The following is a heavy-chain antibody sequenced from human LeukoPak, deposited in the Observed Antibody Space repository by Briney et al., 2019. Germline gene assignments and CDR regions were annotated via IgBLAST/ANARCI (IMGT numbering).Heavy chain of an antibody. D-gene: IGHD5-18*01. Sequence: SETLSLTCTVSGGSISSSSYYWGWIRQPPGKGLEWIGSIYYSGSTYYNPSLKSRVTISVDTSKNQFSLRLSSVTAADTAMYYCARHKVNNYGQSYYYYGMDIWGQGTTVTVSS. CDR1: GGSISSSSYY. V-gene: IGHV4-39*07. J-gene: IGHJ6*02. CDR2: IYYSGST. CDR3: ARHKVNNYGQSYYYYGMDI.